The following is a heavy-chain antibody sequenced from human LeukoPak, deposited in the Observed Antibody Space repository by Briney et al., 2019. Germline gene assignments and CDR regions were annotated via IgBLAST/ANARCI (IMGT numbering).Heavy chain of an antibody. V-gene: IGHV3-23*01. CDR3: AKVSGDYVHFDY. D-gene: IGHD4-17*01. CDR1: GFTFSSYA. CDR2: ISGSGGST. Sequence: GGSLRLSCAASGFTFSSYAMSWVRQAPGKGLEWVSAISGSGGSTYYADSVKGRFTISRDNSKNTLYLQMDSLRAEDTAVYYCAKVSGDYVHFDYWGQGTLVTVSS. J-gene: IGHJ4*02.